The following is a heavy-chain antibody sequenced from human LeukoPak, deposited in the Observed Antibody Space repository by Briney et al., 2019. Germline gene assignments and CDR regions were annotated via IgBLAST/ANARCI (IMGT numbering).Heavy chain of an antibody. CDR1: GLIFNNYW. Sequence: GGSLRLSCAASGLIFNNYWMHWVRQAPGKGLEWVAVISYDGSNKYYADSVKGRFTISRDNSKNTLYLQMNSLRAEDTAVYYCARASYDSSGYYWDYWGQGTLVTVSS. CDR2: ISYDGSNK. V-gene: IGHV3-30*03. J-gene: IGHJ4*02. CDR3: ARASYDSSGYYWDY. D-gene: IGHD3-22*01.